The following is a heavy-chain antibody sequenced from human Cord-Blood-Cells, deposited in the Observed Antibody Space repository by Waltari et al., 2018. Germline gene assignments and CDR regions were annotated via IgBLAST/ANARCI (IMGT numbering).Heavy chain of an antibody. CDR1: GGSFSGYY. Sequence: QVQLQQWGAGLLKPSETLSLTCAVYGGSFSGYYCSWIRQPPGKGLEWIGEINHSGSTNYNPSLKSRVPMSVDTSKNQLSLKLSSVTAADTAVDYCARLGITGTTLYWYFDLWGRGTLVTVSS. CDR2: INHSGST. J-gene: IGHJ2*01. CDR3: ARLGITGTTLYWYFDL. D-gene: IGHD1-7*01. V-gene: IGHV4-34*01.